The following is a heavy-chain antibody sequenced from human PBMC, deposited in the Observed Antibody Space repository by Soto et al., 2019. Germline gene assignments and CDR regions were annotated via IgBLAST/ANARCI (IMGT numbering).Heavy chain of an antibody. J-gene: IGHJ4*02. CDR1: GGSVSSGSYY. Sequence: SSETLSLTCTVSGGSVSSGSYYWSWIRQPPGKGLEWIGEINHSGSTNYNPSLKSRVTISVDTSKNQFSLKLSSVTAADTAVYYCARSVVAGTFDYWGQGTLVTVSS. CDR3: ARSVVAGTFDY. CDR2: INHSGST. D-gene: IGHD6-19*01. V-gene: IGHV4-61*01.